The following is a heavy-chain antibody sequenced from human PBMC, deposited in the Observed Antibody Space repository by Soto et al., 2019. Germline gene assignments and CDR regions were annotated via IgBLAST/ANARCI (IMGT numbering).Heavy chain of an antibody. CDR1: GGTFSSYA. D-gene: IGHD2-21*02. CDR2: IIPIFGTA. J-gene: IGHJ5*02. CDR3: ARDKGPYCGGDCYSDWFDP. V-gene: IGHV1-69*13. Sequence: ASVKVSCKASGGTFSSYAISWVRQAPGQGLEWMGGIIPIFGTANYAQKFQGRVTITADESTSTAYMELSSLRSEDTAVYYCARDKGPYCGGDCYSDWFDPWGQGTLVTVSS.